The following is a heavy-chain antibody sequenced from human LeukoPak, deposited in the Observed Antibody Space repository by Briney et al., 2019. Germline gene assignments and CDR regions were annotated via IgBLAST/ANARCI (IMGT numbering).Heavy chain of an antibody. CDR1: GFTFSSSW. V-gene: IGHV3-7*03. J-gene: IGHJ4*02. D-gene: IGHD2-8*02. CDR2: INQDGTIE. Sequence: GGSLRLSCAASGFTFSSSWMSWVRQAPGKGLEWVANINQDGTIESFLNSVRGRFSISRDNTENSLYLQMNSLRPDDTALYYCTYDNSPGGLEYWGQGTLVTVSS. CDR3: TYDNSPGGLEY.